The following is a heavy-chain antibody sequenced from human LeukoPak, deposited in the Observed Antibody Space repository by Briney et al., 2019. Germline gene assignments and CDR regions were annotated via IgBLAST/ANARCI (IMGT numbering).Heavy chain of an antibody. CDR3: ARKYSTSGFDY. J-gene: IGHJ4*02. CDR2: ISSSSSYI. CDR1: GFTFSSYS. Sequence: GGSLRLSCAASGFTFSSYSMNWVHQAPGKGLEWVSPISSSSSYIYYADSVKGRFTISRDNAKNSLYLQMNSLRAEDTAVYYCARKYSTSGFDYWGQGTLVTVSS. D-gene: IGHD2/OR15-2a*01. V-gene: IGHV3-21*01.